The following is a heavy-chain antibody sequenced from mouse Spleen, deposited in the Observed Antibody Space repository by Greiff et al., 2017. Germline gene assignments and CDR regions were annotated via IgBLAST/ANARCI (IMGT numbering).Heavy chain of an antibody. V-gene: IGHV2-2*02. D-gene: IGHD2-4*01. CDR1: GFSLTSYG. Sequence: QVQLQQPGPGLVQPSQSLSITCTVSGFSLTSYGVHWVRQSPGKGLEWLGVIWSGGSTDYNAAFISRLSISKDNSKSQVFFKMNSLQANDTAIYYCASYDYDDWFAYWGQGTLVTVSA. J-gene: IGHJ3*01. CDR2: IWSGGST. CDR3: ASYDYDDWFAY.